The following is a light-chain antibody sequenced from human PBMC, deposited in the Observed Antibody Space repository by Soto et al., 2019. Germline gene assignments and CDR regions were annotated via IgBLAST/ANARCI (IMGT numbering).Light chain of an antibody. V-gene: IGKV3D-15*01. CDR2: GAS. CDR3: QQYFEWPPMT. CDR1: RGISSY. Sequence: IEMTQSPSSLSASVGDTVTITCRASRGISSYLAWYQQKPGQAPRLLIYGASSRATGIPDRFSGSGSGTEFTLTISSLRSEDSAIYYCQQYFEWPPMTFGQGTKVDIK. J-gene: IGKJ1*01.